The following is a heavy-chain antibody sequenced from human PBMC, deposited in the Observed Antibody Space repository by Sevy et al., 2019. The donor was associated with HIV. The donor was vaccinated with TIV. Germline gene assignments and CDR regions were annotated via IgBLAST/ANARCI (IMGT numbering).Heavy chain of an antibody. CDR2: ISSSGSYI. CDR3: AREDYSNYYFYAMDV. CDR1: GFIFSNYG. Sequence: GGSLRLSCAASGFIFSNYGMNWVRQAPGKGLEWVSSISSSGSYIYYGDSMKGQFTISRDNAKNSLFLQMNSLRAEDTAVYYCAREDYSNYYFYAMDVWGQGTTVTVSS. V-gene: IGHV3-21*01. J-gene: IGHJ6*02. D-gene: IGHD4-4*01.